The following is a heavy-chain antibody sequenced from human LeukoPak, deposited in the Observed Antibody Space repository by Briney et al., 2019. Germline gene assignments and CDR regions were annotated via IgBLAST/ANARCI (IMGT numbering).Heavy chain of an antibody. J-gene: IGHJ4*02. CDR2: IKHDGGEK. D-gene: IGHD4-11*01. V-gene: IGHV3-7*01. CDR3: AREDHSNYNY. Sequence: PGGSLRLSCSASGFSFSSYWMAWVRQAPGKGLEWVASIKHDGGEKFYMGSVKGRFTISRDNAENSLYLQMNSLRAEDTAVYYCAREDHSNYNYWGQGTLVTVSS. CDR1: GFSFSSYW.